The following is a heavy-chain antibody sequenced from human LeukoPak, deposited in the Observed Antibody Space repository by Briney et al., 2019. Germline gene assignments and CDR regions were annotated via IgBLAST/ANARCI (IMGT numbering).Heavy chain of an antibody. CDR2: IYYSGST. CDR3: ARTPRRIVGGFAAFDI. J-gene: IGHJ3*02. CDR1: GGSISSYY. D-gene: IGHD2-21*01. Sequence: SETLSLTCAVSGGSISSYYWSWIRQPPGKGLEWIGYIYYSGSTNYNPSLKSRVTISVDTSKNQFSLKLSSVTAADTAVYYCARTPRRIVGGFAAFDIWGQGTMVTVSS. V-gene: IGHV4-59*01.